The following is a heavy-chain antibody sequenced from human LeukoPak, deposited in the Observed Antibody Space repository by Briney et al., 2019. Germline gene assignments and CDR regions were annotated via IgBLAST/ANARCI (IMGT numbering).Heavy chain of an antibody. V-gene: IGHV3-23*01. CDR2: ISGSGGSI. D-gene: IGHD5-24*01. CDR1: GFTFSDYA. CDR3: AKGGDGYNYYFDY. Sequence: GGSLRLSCTASGFTFSDYAMSWVRQAPGKGLEWVSGISGSGGSIRYADSVKGRFIISRDNSKNTLYLQMNSLRAEDAAVYYCAKGGDGYNYYFDYWGQETLVTVSS. J-gene: IGHJ4*02.